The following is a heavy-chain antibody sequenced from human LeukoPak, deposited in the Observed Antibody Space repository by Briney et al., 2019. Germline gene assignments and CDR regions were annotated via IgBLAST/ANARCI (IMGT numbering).Heavy chain of an antibody. J-gene: IGHJ4*02. CDR3: ARVYYDSTGYYYRTRYYFDF. CDR2: IYTSEST. D-gene: IGHD3-22*01. V-gene: IGHV4-4*07. CDR1: GYSISNGYY. Sequence: SETLSLTCTVSGYSISNGYYWSWIRQPAGKGLEWIGHIYTSESTNYNPSLKSRVTMSVDTSKNQFSLKLTSVTAADTAVYYCARVYYDSTGYYYRTRYYFDFWGQGTLVTVSS.